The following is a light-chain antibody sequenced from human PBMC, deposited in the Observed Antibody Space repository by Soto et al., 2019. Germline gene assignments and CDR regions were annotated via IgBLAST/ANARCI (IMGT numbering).Light chain of an antibody. CDR3: SSYTISNTLPFV. Sequence: QSALTQPASVSGSPGQSITISCTGTRRDVGGYNYVSWYQQYPGKSPKLLIYEVTHRPSGVSNRFSGSKSGNTASLTISGLQAEDEADYYCSSYTISNTLPFVFGTGTKVP. V-gene: IGLV2-14*01. CDR1: RRDVGGYNY. J-gene: IGLJ1*01. CDR2: EVT.